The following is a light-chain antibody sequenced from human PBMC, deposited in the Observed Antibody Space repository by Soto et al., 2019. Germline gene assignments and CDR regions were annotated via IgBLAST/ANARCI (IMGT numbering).Light chain of an antibody. CDR2: GAS. V-gene: IGKV3-15*01. CDR1: QSISDT. Sequence: EIVMTPSPATLSVSPGGRATLSCRASQSISDTLAWYQQKPGQAPRLLIHGASTRATGFPARFSGSGSGTDFTLTISSLQSEDFAVYYCQQYNNWPWTFGQGTRLEIK. CDR3: QQYNNWPWT. J-gene: IGKJ5*01.